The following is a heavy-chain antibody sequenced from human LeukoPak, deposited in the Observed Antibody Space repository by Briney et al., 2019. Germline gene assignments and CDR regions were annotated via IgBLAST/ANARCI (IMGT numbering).Heavy chain of an antibody. D-gene: IGHD5-24*01. CDR3: ARIRDGYNSYFFYGMDV. CDR1: GGTFSSYA. CDR2: IIALFGTA. J-gene: IGHJ6*02. Sequence: SVRVSCKASGGTFSSYAISWVRQAPGQGLEWMGGIIALFGTANYAQKFQGRLTITADESTSTAYMELSSLRSEDTAVYYCARIRDGYNSYFFYGMDVWGQGTTVTVSS. V-gene: IGHV1-69*01.